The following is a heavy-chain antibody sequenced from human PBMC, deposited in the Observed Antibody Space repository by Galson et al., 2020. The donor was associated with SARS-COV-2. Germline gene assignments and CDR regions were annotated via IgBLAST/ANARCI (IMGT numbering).Heavy chain of an antibody. CDR2: ILYDGSNQ. D-gene: IGHD6-25*01. CDR3: AKDPIAAASYACDI. Sequence: GESLKISCEAPGFTFDDYGMHWVRQSPGRGLEWVAAILYDGSNQWYADSVKGRFTISRDNSKNTLFLQMNSLTPDDTAVYYCAKDPIAAASYACDIWGPGTRVTVAS. CDR1: GFTFDDYG. J-gene: IGHJ3*02. V-gene: IGHV3-30*18.